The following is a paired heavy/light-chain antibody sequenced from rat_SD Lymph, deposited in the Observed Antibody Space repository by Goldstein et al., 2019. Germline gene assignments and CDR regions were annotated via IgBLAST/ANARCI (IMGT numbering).Heavy chain of an antibody. V-gene: IGHV5-34*01. CDR1: GFTFSNYG. J-gene: IGHJ3*01. CDR3: ARHRGANWFAY. Sequence: EVQLVESGGGLVQPGRSLKLSCLASGFTFSNYGMNWIRQAPGKGLEWVASISSSSSYIYYADTVKGRFTISRDNAKNTLYLQMTSLRSEDTALYYCARHRGANWFAYWGQGTLVTVSS. D-gene: IGHD4-3*01. CDR2: ISSSSSYI.
Light chain of an antibody. J-gene: IGKJ5*01. V-gene: IGKV14S8*01. CDR1: QDIGNY. Sequence: DIQMTQSPSSMSASLGDTVTITCLASQDIGNYLSWYQQKPGKSPKLMIYGATNLEDGVPSRFSGSRSGSDYSLTINSLGYDDEGIYHCHQYYEYPLTFGSGTKLEIK. CDR2: GAT. CDR3: HQYYEYPLT.